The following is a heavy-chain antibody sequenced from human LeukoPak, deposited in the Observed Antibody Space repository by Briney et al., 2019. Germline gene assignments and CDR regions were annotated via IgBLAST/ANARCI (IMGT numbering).Heavy chain of an antibody. CDR3: TSDASTSWRSDY. CDR2: ISSGSSYI. D-gene: IGHD5/OR15-5a*01. J-gene: IGHJ4*02. CDR1: GFTFSSYS. Sequence: GGSLRLSCAASGFTFSSYSMNWVCQAPGKGLEWVSSISSGSSYIYYADSVKGRFTISRDNAKNSLFLQMNSLRAEDTAVYYCTSDASTSWRSDYWGQGTLVTVSS. V-gene: IGHV3-21*01.